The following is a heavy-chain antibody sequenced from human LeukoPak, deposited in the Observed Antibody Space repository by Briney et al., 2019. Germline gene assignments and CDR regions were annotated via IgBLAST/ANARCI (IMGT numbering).Heavy chain of an antibody. Sequence: SETLSLTCTVSGGSISSYYWSWIRQPAGKGLEWIGRIYTSGSTNYNPSLKSRVTISVDTSKNQFSLKLRSVTAADTAVYYCARGRQDVNMIVVVMAGVSYYLDVWGKGTTVTVS. CDR2: IYTSGST. J-gene: IGHJ6*03. CDR3: ARGRQDVNMIVVVMAGVSYYLDV. CDR1: GGSISSYY. D-gene: IGHD3-22*01. V-gene: IGHV4-4*07.